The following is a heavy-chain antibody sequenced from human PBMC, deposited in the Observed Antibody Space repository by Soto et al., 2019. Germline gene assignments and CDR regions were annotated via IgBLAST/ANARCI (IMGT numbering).Heavy chain of an antibody. Sequence: QVQLVESGGGVVQPGRSLRLSCAASGFTFSSYAMHWVRQAAGKGLEWVAVISDDGTNKDYADSVKGRFTISRDKSKSTLELQMDSLRPEDTAVYYCARDGSYYDVLTEHYFDVWGQGTLVSVSA. CDR3: ARDGSYYDVLTEHYFDV. D-gene: IGHD3-9*01. J-gene: IGHJ4*02. V-gene: IGHV3-30*04. CDR1: GFTFSSYA. CDR2: ISDDGTNK.